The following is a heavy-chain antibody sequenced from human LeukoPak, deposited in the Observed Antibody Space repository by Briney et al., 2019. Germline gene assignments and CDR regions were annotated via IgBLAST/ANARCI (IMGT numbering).Heavy chain of an antibody. CDR3: ARNPSRAGPYYMDV. V-gene: IGHV4-38-2*02. CDR2: IYHSGST. Sequence: SETPSLTCTVSGYSISSGYYWGWIRQPPGKGLEWIGSIYHSGSTYYNPSLKSRVTMSVDTSKNQFSLKLSSVTAADTAVYYCARNPSRAGPYYMDVWGKGTTVTVSS. J-gene: IGHJ6*03. CDR1: GYSISSGYY. D-gene: IGHD3-10*01.